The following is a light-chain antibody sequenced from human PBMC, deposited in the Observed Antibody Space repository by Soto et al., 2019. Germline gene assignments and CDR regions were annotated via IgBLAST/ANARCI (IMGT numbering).Light chain of an antibody. CDR1: QSVSSSF. CDR2: AAS. V-gene: IGKV3-20*01. CDR3: QQYGSSPGALT. Sequence: EIVLTQSPGTLSLSPGERATLSCRASQSVSSSFLAWYQQKPGQAPRLLIYAASSRATGIPDRFSGSGSGTAFTLTISRLKPEDFAVYYCQQYGSSPGALTFGGGTKVEIK. J-gene: IGKJ4*01.